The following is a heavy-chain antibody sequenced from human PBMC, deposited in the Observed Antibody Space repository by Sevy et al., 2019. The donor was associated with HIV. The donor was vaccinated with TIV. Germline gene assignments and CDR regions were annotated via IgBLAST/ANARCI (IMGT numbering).Heavy chain of an antibody. J-gene: IGHJ3*01. CDR2: IHHTGNT. Sequence: SETLSLTCTVSGGSITTADYYWSWIRQTPGKGLEWIGYIHHTGNTYYNPSLRSRVGRISVDTSRNQFSLTLNSMTAADTGVYYCAGGVGGHGVRITFGGVKYGFDFWGQGRMVTVSS. CDR3: AGGVGGHGVRITFGGVKYGFDF. V-gene: IGHV4-30-4*01. D-gene: IGHD3-16*01. CDR1: GGSITTADYY.